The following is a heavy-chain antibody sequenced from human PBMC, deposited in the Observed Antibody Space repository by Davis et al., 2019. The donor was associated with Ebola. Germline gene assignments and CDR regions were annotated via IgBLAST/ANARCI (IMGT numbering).Heavy chain of an antibody. CDR2: INHSGST. V-gene: IGHV4-34*01. J-gene: IGHJ6*03. CDR1: GGSFSGYY. Sequence: PSETLSLTCAVYGGSFSGYYWSWIRQPPGKGLEWIGEINHSGSTNYNPSLKSRVTISVDTSKNQFSLKLSSVTAADTAVYYCARDARGKQGYYYYYYYMDVWGKGTTVTVSS. CDR3: ARDARGKQGYYYYYYYMDV. D-gene: IGHD1-14*01.